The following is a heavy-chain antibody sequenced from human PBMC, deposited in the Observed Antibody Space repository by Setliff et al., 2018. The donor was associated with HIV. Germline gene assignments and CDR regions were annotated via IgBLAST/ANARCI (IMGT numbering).Heavy chain of an antibody. J-gene: IGHJ4*02. CDR2: INHSGST. D-gene: IGHD3-10*01. V-gene: IGHV4-34*01. CDR3: ARWHPPYGFWEEDY. Sequence: PSETLSLTCAVFGGSFTDIGGSFTDYYWNWIRQPPGKGLEWIGEINHSGSTHYNPSLKSRFTISVDGSKNQFSLKLKSVTAADTAVYYCARWHPPYGFWEEDYWGQGTLVTVSS. CDR1: GGSFTDIGGSFTDYY.